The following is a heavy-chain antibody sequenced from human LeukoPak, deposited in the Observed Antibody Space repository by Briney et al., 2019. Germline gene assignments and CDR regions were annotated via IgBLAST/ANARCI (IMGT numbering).Heavy chain of an antibody. CDR3: ARGIGYYYGSGSYYTYYYYYGMDV. CDR1: GFTVSSNY. V-gene: IGHV4-34*01. D-gene: IGHD3-10*01. CDR2: INHSGST. Sequence: PGGSLRLSCAASGFTVSSNYMSWIRQPPGKGLEWIGEINHSGSTNYNPSLKSRVTISVDTSKNQFSLKLSSVTAADTAVYYCARGIGYYYGSGSYYTYYYYYGMDVWGQGTTVTVSS. J-gene: IGHJ6*02.